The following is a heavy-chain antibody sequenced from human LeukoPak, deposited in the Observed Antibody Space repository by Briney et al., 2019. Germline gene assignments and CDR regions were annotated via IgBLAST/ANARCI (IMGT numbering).Heavy chain of an antibody. CDR3: AKVYGRYYDRDAFDI. Sequence: HSGGSLRLSCAASGFTFSSYAMNWVRQAPGKGLEWVSAISGSGGNTYYADSVKGRFTISRDNSKNTLYLQMNSLRAEDTAIYYCAKVYGRYYDRDAFDIWGQGTMVTVSS. CDR2: ISGSGGNT. D-gene: IGHD1-26*01. CDR1: GFTFSSYA. J-gene: IGHJ3*02. V-gene: IGHV3-23*01.